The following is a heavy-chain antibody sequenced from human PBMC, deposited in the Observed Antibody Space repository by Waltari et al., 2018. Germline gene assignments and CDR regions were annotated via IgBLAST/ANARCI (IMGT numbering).Heavy chain of an antibody. Sequence: QVQLVQSGAEVKKPGSSVKVSCKASGGTFSSYAISWVRQAPGQGLEWMGGIIPILGIANSAKKFQGRVTITADESTSTAYMELSSLRSEDTAVYYCARDPGDYIWGSYRPNWFDPWGQGTLVTVSS. CDR3: ARDPGDYIWGSYRPNWFDP. CDR1: GGTFSSYA. D-gene: IGHD3-16*02. V-gene: IGHV1-69*04. CDR2: IIPILGIA. J-gene: IGHJ5*02.